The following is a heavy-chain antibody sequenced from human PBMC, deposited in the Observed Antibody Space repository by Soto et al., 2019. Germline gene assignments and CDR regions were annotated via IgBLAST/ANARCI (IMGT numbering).Heavy chain of an antibody. Sequence: SETLSLTCTVSGGSISSYYWSWIRQPPGKGLEWIGYIYYSGSTNYNPSLKSRVTISVDTSKNQFSLKLSSVTAADTAVYYCARAQPLAATSWRSHWFDPSGQGTLVTVSS. J-gene: IGHJ5*02. CDR1: GGSISSYY. V-gene: IGHV4-59*12. CDR2: IYYSGST. CDR3: ARAQPLAATSWRSHWFDP. D-gene: IGHD2-15*01.